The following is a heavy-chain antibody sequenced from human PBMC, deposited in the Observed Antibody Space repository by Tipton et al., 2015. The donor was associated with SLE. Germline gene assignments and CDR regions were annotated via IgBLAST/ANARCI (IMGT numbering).Heavy chain of an antibody. Sequence: QSGPEVKKPGASVKVSCKASGYTFTGYGISWVRQAPGQGLEWMGWISAYNGNTNYAQKLQGRVTMTTDTSTSTAYMELRSLRSDDTAVYYCARPSGYTAMAPYYYYFDYWGQGTLVTVSS. J-gene: IGHJ4*02. CDR1: GYTFTGYG. CDR3: ARPSGYTAMAPYYYYFDY. V-gene: IGHV1-18*01. D-gene: IGHD5-18*01. CDR2: ISAYNGNT.